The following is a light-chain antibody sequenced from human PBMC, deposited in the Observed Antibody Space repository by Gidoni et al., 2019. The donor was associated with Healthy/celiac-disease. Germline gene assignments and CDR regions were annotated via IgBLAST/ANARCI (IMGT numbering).Light chain of an antibody. CDR1: HSISSW. Sequence: DIQMTQSPSTLSASVGDRVTITCRASHSISSWLAWYQQKPWKAPKLLIYKASSLESGVPSRFSGSGSGTEFTLTISSLQPDDFATYYCQQYNSYQYTFXQXTKLEIK. V-gene: IGKV1-5*03. CDR3: QQYNSYQYT. CDR2: KAS. J-gene: IGKJ2*01.